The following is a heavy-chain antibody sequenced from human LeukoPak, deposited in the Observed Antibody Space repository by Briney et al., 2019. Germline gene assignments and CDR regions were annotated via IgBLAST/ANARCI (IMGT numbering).Heavy chain of an antibody. CDR3: ARDFLRSSGYY. V-gene: IGHV3-53*01. J-gene: IGHJ4*02. D-gene: IGHD3-22*01. CDR1: GFTVSNNY. CDR2: IYSGGSI. Sequence: PGGSLRLSCAASGFTVSNNYMSWVRQAPGKGLEWVSVIYSGGSIYYADSVKGRFTISRDNSKNTLYLQMNSPRVEDTAVYYCARDFLRSSGYYWGQGTLVTVSS.